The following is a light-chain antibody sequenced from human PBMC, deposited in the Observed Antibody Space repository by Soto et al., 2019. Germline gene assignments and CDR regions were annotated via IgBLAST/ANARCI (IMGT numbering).Light chain of an antibody. Sequence: EIVLTQSPGTLSLSPGERATLSCRASQSVSSSYLAWYQQKPGLAPRLLIYDASYRANGIPDRFSGSGSGTDFTLTISRLEPEDFVVYYCQQYGSSSWTFGQGTKVDIK. CDR1: QSVSSSY. CDR3: QQYGSSSWT. CDR2: DAS. J-gene: IGKJ1*01. V-gene: IGKV3D-20*01.